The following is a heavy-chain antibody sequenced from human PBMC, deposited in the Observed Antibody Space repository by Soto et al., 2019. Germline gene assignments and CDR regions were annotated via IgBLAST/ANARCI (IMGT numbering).Heavy chain of an antibody. CDR1: GFTFSSYG. V-gene: IGHV3-33*01. D-gene: IGHD4-17*01. CDR2: IWYDGSNK. Sequence: SLRLSCAASGFTFSSYGMHWVRQAPGKGLEWVAVIWYDGSNKYYADSVKGRFTISRDNSKNTLYLQMNSLRAEDTAVYYCARDPARGDYLYYFDSWGQGTLVTVSS. J-gene: IGHJ4*02. CDR3: ARDPARGDYLYYFDS.